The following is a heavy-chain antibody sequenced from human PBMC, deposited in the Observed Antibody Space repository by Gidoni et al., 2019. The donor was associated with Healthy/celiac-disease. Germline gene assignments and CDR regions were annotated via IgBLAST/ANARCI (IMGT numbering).Heavy chain of an antibody. Sequence: QVQLVQSGAEVKKPGASVKVSCKASGYTFTGYYMHWVRQAPGQGLEWMGRINPNSGGTNYAQKFQGRVTMTRDTSISTAYMELSRLRSDDTAVYYCAREALLTIFGVVMEVSYGMDVWGQGTTVTVSS. V-gene: IGHV1-2*06. D-gene: IGHD3-3*01. J-gene: IGHJ6*02. CDR3: AREALLTIFGVVMEVSYGMDV. CDR1: GYTFTGYY. CDR2: INPNSGGT.